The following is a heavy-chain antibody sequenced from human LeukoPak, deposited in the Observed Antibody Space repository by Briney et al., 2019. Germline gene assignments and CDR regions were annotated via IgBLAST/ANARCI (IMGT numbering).Heavy chain of an antibody. D-gene: IGHD6-6*01. CDR1: GYTFPDYY. CDR2: INPNSGST. Sequence: ASVKVSCKASGYTFPDYYMNWVRQAPGQGLEWMGRINPNSGSTNYAQQFQGRVPMTRDTSSTTAYMELYRLRSDDAAVYYCARLIAARPDIDYWGQGTLVTVSS. V-gene: IGHV1-2*06. CDR3: ARLIAARPDIDY. J-gene: IGHJ4*02.